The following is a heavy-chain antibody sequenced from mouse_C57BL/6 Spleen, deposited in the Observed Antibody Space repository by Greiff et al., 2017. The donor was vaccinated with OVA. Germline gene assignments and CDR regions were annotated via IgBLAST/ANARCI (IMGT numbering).Heavy chain of an antibody. CDR2: ISDGGSYT. D-gene: IGHD2-3*01. Sequence: EVQVVESGGGLVKPGGSLKLSCAASGFTFSSYAMSWVRQTPEKSLEWVATISDGGSYTYYPHNVKGRFTISRDNAKNNLYLQMSHLKSEDTAMYYCARSYDGYYEDYWGQGTTLTVSS. V-gene: IGHV5-4*01. J-gene: IGHJ2*01. CDR1: GFTFSSYA. CDR3: ARSYDGYYEDY.